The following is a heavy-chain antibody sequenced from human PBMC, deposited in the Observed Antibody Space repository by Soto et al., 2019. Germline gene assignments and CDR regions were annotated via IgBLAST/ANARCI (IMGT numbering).Heavy chain of an antibody. CDR1: GGSFSGYY. Sequence: QVQLQQWGAGLLKPSETLSLTCAVYGGSFSGYYWSWIRQPPGKGLEWIGEINHSGSTNYNPSLQRRVPISVATSKNHFSLKLSSVTAADTAVYYCARVGGDDYGVYVLLAFDIWGQGTMVTASS. V-gene: IGHV4-34*01. J-gene: IGHJ3*02. D-gene: IGHD4-17*01. CDR2: INHSGST. CDR3: ARVGGDDYGVYVLLAFDI.